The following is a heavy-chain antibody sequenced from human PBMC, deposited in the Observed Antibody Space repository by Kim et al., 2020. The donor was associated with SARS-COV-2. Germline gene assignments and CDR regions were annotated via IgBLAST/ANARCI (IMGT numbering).Heavy chain of an antibody. CDR1: GETFSPNY. CDR3: ARGKPSQPQLIGVSLFYY. D-gene: IGHD2-2*01. V-gene: IGHV4-34*01. Sequence: SETLSLTCAVYGETFSPNYWNWVRQAPGKGLEWIGEVTYSGVTSYNPSFKRRLTMSVDTAKNQFSLRLSSLTAADTAVYYCARGKPSQPQLIGVSLFYY. CDR2: VTYSGVT. J-gene: IGHJ6*01.